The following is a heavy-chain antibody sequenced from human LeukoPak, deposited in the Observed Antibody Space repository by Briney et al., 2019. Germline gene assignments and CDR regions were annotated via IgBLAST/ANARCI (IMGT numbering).Heavy chain of an antibody. CDR2: ITGSSGKT. CDR1: GFTFSSYA. V-gene: IGHV3-23*01. CDR3: AREKDGLFEY. J-gene: IGHJ4*02. Sequence: PGGSLRLSCAASGFTFSSYAISWVRQAPGKGLEWVSLITGSSGKTYYADSVKGRFTISRDNSKSTLDLQMDSLRAEDTAVYYCAREKDGLFEYWGQGTLVTVSS. D-gene: IGHD3-10*01.